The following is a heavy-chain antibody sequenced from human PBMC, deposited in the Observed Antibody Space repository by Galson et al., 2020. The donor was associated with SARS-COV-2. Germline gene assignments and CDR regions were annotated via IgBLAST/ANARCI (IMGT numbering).Heavy chain of an antibody. CDR1: GFTFSSYA. Sequence: GGSLRLSCAASGFTFSSYAMSWVRQAPGKGLEWVSAISGSGGSTYYADSVKGRFTISRDNSKNTLYLQMNSLRAEDTAVYYCAHGGHYGDYYMDVWGKGTTVTVSS. CDR3: AHGGHYGDYYMDV. V-gene: IGHV3-23*01. J-gene: IGHJ6*03. CDR2: ISGSGGST. D-gene: IGHD4-17*01.